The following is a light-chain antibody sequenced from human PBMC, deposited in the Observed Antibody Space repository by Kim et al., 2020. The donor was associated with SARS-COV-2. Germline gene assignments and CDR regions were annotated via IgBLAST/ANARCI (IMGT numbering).Light chain of an antibody. CDR3: QQRSKGPIT. CDR1: QSVTNY. J-gene: IGKJ5*01. Sequence: LSPGERATLSCRASQSVTNYLAWYQQKPGQAPRLLIHDASNRATGIPARFGGSGSGTDFTLTISSLEPEDFAVYYCQQRSKGPITFGQGTRLEIK. V-gene: IGKV3-11*01. CDR2: DAS.